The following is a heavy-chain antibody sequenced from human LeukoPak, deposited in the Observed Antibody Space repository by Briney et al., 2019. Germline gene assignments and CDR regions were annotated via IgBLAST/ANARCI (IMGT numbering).Heavy chain of an antibody. V-gene: IGHV3-64D*09. CDR3: VKESDFGVDLYGMDV. CDR1: GFTFSSYA. Sequence: PGGSLRLSCSASGFTFSSYAMHWVRQAPGKGLEYVSAISSNGGSTYYADSVKGRFTISRDNSKNTLYLQMSSLRAEDTAVYCYVKESDFGVDLYGMDVWGQGTTVTVSS. D-gene: IGHD3-3*01. CDR2: ISSNGGST. J-gene: IGHJ6*02.